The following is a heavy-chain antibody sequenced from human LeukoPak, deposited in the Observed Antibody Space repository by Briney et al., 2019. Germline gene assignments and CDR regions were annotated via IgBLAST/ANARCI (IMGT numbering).Heavy chain of an antibody. CDR2: IIPIFGTA. D-gene: IGHD4/OR15-4a*01. Sequence: SVKVSCKASGDTSSSYAISWVRQAPGQGLEWMGGIIPIFGTANYAQKFQGRVTITTDESTSTAYMELSSLRSEDTAVYYCASGTMEPPFFDYWGQGTLVTVSS. CDR3: ASGTMEPPFFDY. CDR1: GDTSSSYA. J-gene: IGHJ4*02. V-gene: IGHV1-69*05.